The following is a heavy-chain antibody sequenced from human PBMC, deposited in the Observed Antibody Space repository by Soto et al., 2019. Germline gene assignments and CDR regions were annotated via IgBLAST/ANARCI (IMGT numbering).Heavy chain of an antibody. V-gene: IGHV1-18*04. D-gene: IGHD5-12*01. Sequence: GASVKVSCKASGYTFTSYGISWVRQAPGQGREWMGWISAYNGNTNYAQKLQGRVTMTTDTSTSTAYMELRSLRSDDTAVYYCARAYSGYDFNYYYYGMDVWGQGTTVTVSS. CDR1: GYTFTSYG. CDR2: ISAYNGNT. CDR3: ARAYSGYDFNYYYYGMDV. J-gene: IGHJ6*02.